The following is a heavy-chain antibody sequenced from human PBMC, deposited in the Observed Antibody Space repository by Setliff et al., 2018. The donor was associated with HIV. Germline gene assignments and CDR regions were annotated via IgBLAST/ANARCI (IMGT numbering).Heavy chain of an antibody. V-gene: IGHV4-34*01. CDR2: INHSGST. Sequence: SETLSPTCAVYGGSFSGFYWSWFRQPPGKGLDWIGEINHSGSTNYSPSLKSRVTISIDTSKKQFSLKLTSVTAADTALYYCARGPPRTSAYSRYYYYYMDVWGKGTTVTVSS. J-gene: IGHJ6*03. CDR3: ARGPPRTSAYSRYYYYYMDV. D-gene: IGHD6-25*01. CDR1: GGSFSGFY.